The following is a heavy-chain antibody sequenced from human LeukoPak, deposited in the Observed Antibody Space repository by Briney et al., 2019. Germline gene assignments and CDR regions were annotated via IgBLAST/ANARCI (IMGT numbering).Heavy chain of an antibody. Sequence: ASVKVSCEASGYTFTGYYMHWVRQAPGQGLEWMGRINPSGGDANSEQKYQGKVTVTRDTSISTAYMELSRLRSDDTAVYYCARDHSYSSGWFAWFDPWGQGTLVTVSS. CDR3: ARDHSYSSGWFAWFDP. J-gene: IGHJ5*02. CDR2: INPSGGDA. CDR1: GYTFTGYY. V-gene: IGHV1-2*06. D-gene: IGHD6-19*01.